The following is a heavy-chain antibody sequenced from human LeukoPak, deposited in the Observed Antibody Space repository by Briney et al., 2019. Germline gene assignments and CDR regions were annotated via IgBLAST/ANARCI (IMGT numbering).Heavy chain of an antibody. J-gene: IGHJ4*02. D-gene: IGHD6-19*01. V-gene: IGHV3-53*04. CDR1: GFTFSSYA. CDR2: IYSGGGT. Sequence: GGSLRLSCAASGFTFSSYAMSWVRQAPGKGLEWVSLIYSGGGTFYADSVKGRFTISRHNFENTLYLQMNNLRAEDTAVYYCARVGVGTVAGNYFDDWGQGTLVTVSS. CDR3: ARVGVGTVAGNYFDD.